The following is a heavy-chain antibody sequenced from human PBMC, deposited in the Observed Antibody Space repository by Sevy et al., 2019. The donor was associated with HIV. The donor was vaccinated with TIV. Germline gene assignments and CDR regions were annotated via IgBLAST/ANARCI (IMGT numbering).Heavy chain of an antibody. V-gene: IGHV3-7*01. J-gene: IGHJ6*03. CDR1: GFTFSNYW. CDR3: ATDPFSVTTSNDYMDV. CDR2: IQEDGSVK. Sequence: GGSLRLSCAASGFTFSNYWMSWVRQAPGKGLEWVANIQEDGSVKYYVDSVKGRFTISRDNAKNSLYLQMNSLRAEDTAVYYCATDPFSVTTSNDYMDVWGKGTTVTVSS. D-gene: IGHD4-17*01.